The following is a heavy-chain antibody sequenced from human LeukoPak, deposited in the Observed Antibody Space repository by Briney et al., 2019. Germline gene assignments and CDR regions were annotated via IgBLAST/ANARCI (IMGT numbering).Heavy chain of an antibody. CDR2: IYYSGNT. J-gene: IGHJ4*02. Sequence: SETVSLTCTVSGYSISSGYYWAWIRQPPGKGLEWIGSIYYSGNTYYNPSLKSRVTISLDTSKNQFSLQLNYVTPEDTAVYYCARGIGRIAARFTFDYWGQGTLVTVSS. D-gene: IGHD6-6*01. CDR3: ARGIGRIAARFTFDY. CDR1: GYSISSGYY. V-gene: IGHV4-38-2*02.